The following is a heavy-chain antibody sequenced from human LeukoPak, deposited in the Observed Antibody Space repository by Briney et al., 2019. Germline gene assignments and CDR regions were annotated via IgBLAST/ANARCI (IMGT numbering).Heavy chain of an antibody. CDR1: GYSISSGYY. V-gene: IGHV4-38-2*02. Sequence: SETLSLTCNVSGYSISSGYYWGWIRPPPGKGLEWIGSIYHSGSTYYNPSLKSRVTISVDTSKNQFSLKLSSVTAADTAVYYCARGDSTLDYWGQGTLVTVSS. J-gene: IGHJ4*02. D-gene: IGHD6-13*01. CDR3: ARGDSTLDY. CDR2: IYHSGST.